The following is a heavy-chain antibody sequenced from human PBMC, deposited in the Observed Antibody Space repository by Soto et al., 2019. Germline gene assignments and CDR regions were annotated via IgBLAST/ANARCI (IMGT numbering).Heavy chain of an antibody. Sequence: QVQLVQSGAEVRKPGASVKVSCKASGFSFTNYDINWVRQAPGQGLEWMGWVNPHSGDTEYAQEYQGSISMTTKTSVNPAYIDLSSLRSENTAVSFCARGPPRASSTTLIAYSGQGTLVTVSS. CDR3: ARGPPRASSTTLIAY. V-gene: IGHV1-8*01. CDR1: GFSFTNYD. J-gene: IGHJ4*02. CDR2: VNPHSGDT. D-gene: IGHD3-3*02.